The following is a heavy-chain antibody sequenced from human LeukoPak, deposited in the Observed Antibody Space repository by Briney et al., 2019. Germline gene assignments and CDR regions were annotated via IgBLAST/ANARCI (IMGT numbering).Heavy chain of an antibody. Sequence: GRSLRLSCAASGFTFSSYGMHWVRQAPGKGLEWVAVISYDGSNKYYADSVKGRFTISRDNSKNTLYLQMNSLRAEDTAVYYCAKDGGDTAMVTEPDYWGQGTLVTVAS. CDR2: ISYDGSNK. J-gene: IGHJ4*02. CDR1: GFTFSSYG. CDR3: AKDGGDTAMVTEPDY. V-gene: IGHV3-30*18. D-gene: IGHD5-18*01.